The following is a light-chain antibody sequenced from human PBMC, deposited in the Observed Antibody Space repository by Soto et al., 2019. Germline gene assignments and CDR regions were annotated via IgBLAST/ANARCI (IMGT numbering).Light chain of an antibody. CDR1: QSITDIY. V-gene: IGKV3-20*01. J-gene: IGKJ3*01. CDR3: QQYGTLPFT. Sequence: EIVLTQSPGTLSLSPGERATLSCRASQSITDIYFAWYQQKPGQAPRLLIYGVSYRATDIPDGFTGDGSGTDFTLNISRLEPEDVAVYSCQQYGTLPFTFGPGTRVHIK. CDR2: GVS.